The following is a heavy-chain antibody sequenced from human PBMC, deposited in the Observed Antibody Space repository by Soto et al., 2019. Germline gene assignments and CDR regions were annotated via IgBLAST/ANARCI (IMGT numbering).Heavy chain of an antibody. CDR3: ARDAYSSSQGRRYYYGMDV. V-gene: IGHV4-34*01. CDR2: INHSGST. Sequence: SEPLSLTCAVYGRSFSGYYWSWIRQPPGKGLEWIGEINHSGSTNYNPSLKSRVTISVDTSKNQFSLKLSSVTAADTAVYYCARDAYSSSQGRRYYYGMDVWGQGTTVT. J-gene: IGHJ6*02. CDR1: GRSFSGYY. D-gene: IGHD6-13*01.